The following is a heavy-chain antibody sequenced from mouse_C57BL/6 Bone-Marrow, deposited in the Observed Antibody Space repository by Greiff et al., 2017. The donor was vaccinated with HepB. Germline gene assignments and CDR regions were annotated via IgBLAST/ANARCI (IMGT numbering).Heavy chain of an antibody. CDR3: ARWGHYYGSSFYWYFDV. V-gene: IGHV1-75*01. Sequence: QVQLKQSGPELVKPGASVKISCKASGYTFTDYYINWVKQRPGQGLEWIGWIFPGSGSTYYNEKFKGKATLTVDKSSSTAYMLLSSLTSEDSAVYFCARWGHYYGSSFYWYFDVWGTGTTVTVSS. D-gene: IGHD1-1*01. J-gene: IGHJ1*03. CDR1: GYTFTDYY. CDR2: IFPGSGST.